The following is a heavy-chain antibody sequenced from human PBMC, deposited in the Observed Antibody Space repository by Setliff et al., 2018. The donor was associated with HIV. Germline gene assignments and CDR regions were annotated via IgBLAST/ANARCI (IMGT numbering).Heavy chain of an antibody. CDR3: ARRGDTTMAFSFDF. J-gene: IGHJ4*02. V-gene: IGHV1-3*01. Sequence: ASVKVSCKASGYTFTNYAIHWVRQALGQRLEWMGWINAGNGNTKYSEKFQGRVTITRDTSASTAYMELNSLRSEDTAVYYCARRGDTTMAFSFDFWGQGTLVTVSS. CDR1: GYTFTNYA. D-gene: IGHD5-18*01. CDR2: INAGNGNT.